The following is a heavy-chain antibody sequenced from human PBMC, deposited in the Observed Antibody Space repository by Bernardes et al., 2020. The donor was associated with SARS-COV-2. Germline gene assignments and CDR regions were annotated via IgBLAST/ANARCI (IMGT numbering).Heavy chain of an antibody. CDR2: IYDGGIA. J-gene: IGHJ5*02. D-gene: IGHD2-15*01. Sequence: SEPLYLTCTVSGGSISSIIYYWGWILQSPGKGLEWLGSIYDGGIAYYNPSLKSRVTISVDSSKNQFSLKVNSVTAADTAVYYCARRGGMLKWSGWFDPWGQGTLVTVSS. CDR3: ARRGGMLKWSGWFDP. CDR1: GGSISSIIYY. V-gene: IGHV4-39*01.